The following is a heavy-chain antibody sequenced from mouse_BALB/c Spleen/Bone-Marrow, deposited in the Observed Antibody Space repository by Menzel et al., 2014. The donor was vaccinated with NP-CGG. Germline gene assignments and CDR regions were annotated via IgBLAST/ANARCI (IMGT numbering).Heavy chain of an antibody. Sequence: VQLQQSGAELVKPGASVKLSCKASGYTFTSYYMYWVKQRPGQGLEWIGEINPSNGGTNFNEKFKSRATLTVDKSSRTAYMQLSSPTSEDSAVYYCTRLPHWGQGTSVTVSS. CDR2: INPSNGGT. J-gene: IGHJ4*01. CDR3: TRLPH. CDR1: GYTFTSYY. V-gene: IGHV1S81*02. D-gene: IGHD5-1*01.